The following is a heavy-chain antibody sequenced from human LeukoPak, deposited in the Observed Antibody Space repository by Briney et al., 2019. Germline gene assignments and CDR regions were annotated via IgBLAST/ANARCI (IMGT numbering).Heavy chain of an antibody. D-gene: IGHD3-10*01. CDR1: GGSFSNFY. CDR2: ITQSGNT. Sequence: SETLSLTCAIYGGSFSNFYWNWIRQSPGKGLEWIGEITQSGNTNYNPSLKSRVTISVDTSKNQFSLKLSSVTAADTAVYYCARDSPYGSGSYSNFDYWGQGTLVTVSS. J-gene: IGHJ4*02. V-gene: IGHV4-34*01. CDR3: ARDSPYGSGSYSNFDY.